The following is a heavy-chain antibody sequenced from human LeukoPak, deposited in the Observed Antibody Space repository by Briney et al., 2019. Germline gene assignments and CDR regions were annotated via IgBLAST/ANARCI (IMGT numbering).Heavy chain of an antibody. CDR1: GGTFSSYA. J-gene: IGHJ4*02. D-gene: IGHD5-18*01. Sequence: GASVKVSCKASGGTFSSYAISWVRQAPGRGLEWMGRIIPILGIANYAQKFQGRVTITADKSTSTAYMELSSLRSEDTAVYYCARSTAMVSYYFDYWGQGTLVTVSS. V-gene: IGHV1-69*04. CDR2: IIPILGIA. CDR3: ARSTAMVSYYFDY.